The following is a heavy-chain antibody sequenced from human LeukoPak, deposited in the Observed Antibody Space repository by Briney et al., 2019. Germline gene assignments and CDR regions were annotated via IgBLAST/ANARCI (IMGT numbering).Heavy chain of an antibody. J-gene: IGHJ4*02. CDR1: GGSISSGDYY. V-gene: IGHV4-30-4*01. D-gene: IGHD3-22*01. CDR2: IYYSGST. Sequence: PSETLSLTCTVSGGSISSGDYYWSWIRQPPGKGLEWIGYIYYSGSTYYNPSLKSRVTISVDTSKNQFSLKLSSVTAADTAVYYCARVPLQDSSGYYYGSYWGQGTLVTVSS. CDR3: ARVPLQDSSGYYYGSY.